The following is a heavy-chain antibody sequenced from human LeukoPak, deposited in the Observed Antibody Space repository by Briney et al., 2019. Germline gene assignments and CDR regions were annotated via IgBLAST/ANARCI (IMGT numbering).Heavy chain of an antibody. D-gene: IGHD3-10*01. Sequence: PSETLSLACTVSGGSISSSSYYWGWIRQPPGKGLEWIGSIYYSGSTYYNPSLKSRVTISVDTSKNQFSLKLSSVTAADTAVYYCASPRHITKGTVRDHDLDYWGQGTLVTVSS. V-gene: IGHV4-39*07. CDR3: ASPRHITKGTVRDHDLDY. CDR1: GGSISSSSYY. J-gene: IGHJ4*02. CDR2: IYYSGST.